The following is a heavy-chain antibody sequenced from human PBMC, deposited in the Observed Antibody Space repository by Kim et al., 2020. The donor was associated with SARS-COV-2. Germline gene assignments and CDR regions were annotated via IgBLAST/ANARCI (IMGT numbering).Heavy chain of an antibody. Sequence: GGSLRLSCAASGFTFDDYAMHWVRQAPGKGLEWVSGISWNSGSIGYADSVKGRFTISRDNAKNSLYLQMNSLRAEDTALYYCAKDKEAQLLWFGELLSPSAFDIWGQGTMVTVSS. CDR1: GFTFDDYA. V-gene: IGHV3-9*01. CDR2: ISWNSGSI. CDR3: AKDKEAQLLWFGELLSPSAFDI. D-gene: IGHD3-10*01. J-gene: IGHJ3*02.